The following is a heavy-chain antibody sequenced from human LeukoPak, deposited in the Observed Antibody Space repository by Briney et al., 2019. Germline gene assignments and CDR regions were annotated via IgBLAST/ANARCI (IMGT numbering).Heavy chain of an antibody. CDR2: IYYSGST. D-gene: IGHD4-11*01. CDR3: ARVPPDYSNYQGFY. J-gene: IGHJ4*02. CDR1: GGSISSGGYY. Sequence: SETLSLTCAVSGGSISSGGYYWSWIRQPPGKGLEWIGYIYYSGSTNYNPSLKSRVTISVDTSKNQFSLKLSSVTAADTAVYYCARVPPDYSNYQGFYWGQGTLVTVSS. V-gene: IGHV4-61*08.